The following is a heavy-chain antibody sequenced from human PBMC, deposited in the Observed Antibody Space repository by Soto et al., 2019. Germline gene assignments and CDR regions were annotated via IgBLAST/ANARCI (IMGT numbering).Heavy chain of an antibody. D-gene: IGHD3-22*01. Sequence: SETLSLTCTVSGGSISSCCYYWSWIRQHPEKGLEWIGYIYYSGSTYYNPSLKSRVTISVDTSKNQFSLKLSSVTAADTAVYYCARDQGIIRSSGYAPYFDGWGRGTLVTVSS. CDR1: GGSISSCCYY. J-gene: IGHJ2*01. CDR2: IYYSGST. CDR3: ARDQGIIRSSGYAPYFDG. V-gene: IGHV4-31*03.